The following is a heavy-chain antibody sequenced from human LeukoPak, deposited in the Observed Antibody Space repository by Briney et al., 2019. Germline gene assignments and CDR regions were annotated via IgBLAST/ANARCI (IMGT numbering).Heavy chain of an antibody. J-gene: IGHJ4*02. D-gene: IGHD4/OR15-4a*01. Sequence: NPSETLSLTCSVFDGSINSYYWTWIRQPPGKGLEWIGYIYYTGSTNYNPSLKSRVTISVDTSKNQFSLKLSSVTAADTAMYYCAGGATYFDYWGQETLVTVP. CDR1: DGSINSYY. CDR3: AGGATYFDY. V-gene: IGHV4-59*01. CDR2: IYYTGST.